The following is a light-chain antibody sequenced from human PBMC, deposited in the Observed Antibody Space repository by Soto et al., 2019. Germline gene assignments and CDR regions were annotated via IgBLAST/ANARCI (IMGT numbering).Light chain of an antibody. Sequence: ASQEIAIYLVCYQQNXGEAPKFLIYAVSXSYGGAPATLSGSGSGRDFALAISRLEAEDCAVYYCQQYCSSPITFCQVTRLEIK. CDR1: QEIAIY. V-gene: IGKV1-8*01. CDR2: AVS. CDR3: QQYCSSPIT. J-gene: IGKJ5*01.